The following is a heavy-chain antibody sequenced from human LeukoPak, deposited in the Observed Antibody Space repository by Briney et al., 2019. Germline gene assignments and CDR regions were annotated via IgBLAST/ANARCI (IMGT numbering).Heavy chain of an antibody. Sequence: PGGSLRLSCAASGITFSSYGMSWVRQVPGKGLEWVSSISLTGGSPYYADSVKGRFTVSRDNSKNTLYLQMNSLTVEDTAIYYCEKNADRGAYCRGGSCYPYYYYYMDAWGTGTTVTISS. CDR2: ISLTGGSP. D-gene: IGHD2-15*01. CDR1: GITFSSYG. J-gene: IGHJ6*03. V-gene: IGHV3-23*01. CDR3: EKNADRGAYCRGGSCYPYYYYYMDA.